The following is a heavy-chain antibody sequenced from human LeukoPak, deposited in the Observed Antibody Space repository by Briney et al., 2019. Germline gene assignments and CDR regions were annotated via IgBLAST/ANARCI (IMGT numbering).Heavy chain of an antibody. D-gene: IGHD6-19*01. J-gene: IGHJ5*02. Sequence: GGSLRLSCAASGLTFSSYSFNWVRQAPGKGLEWVSSISRSGSHIYYADSVKGRFTISRDNAKNSLYLQMNSLRAEDTGVYYCARELERSGFDPWGQGTLVTVSS. CDR2: ISRSGSHI. V-gene: IGHV3-21*01. CDR1: GLTFSSYS. CDR3: ARELERSGFDP.